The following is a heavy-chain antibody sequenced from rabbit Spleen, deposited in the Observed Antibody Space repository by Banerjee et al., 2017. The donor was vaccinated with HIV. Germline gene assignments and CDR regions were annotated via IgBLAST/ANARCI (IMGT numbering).Heavy chain of an antibody. J-gene: IGHJ2*01. D-gene: IGHD1-1*01. CDR1: GFSFSSSDY. CDR3: ARNYVNAFDP. Sequence: QSLEESGGGLVQPEGSLALTCKASGFSFSSSDYICWVRQAPGKGLEWISCIAGSSSGFTYSATWAKGRFTISKTSSTTMTLQMTSLTAADTATYFCARNYVNAFDPWGPGTLVTVS. V-gene: IGHV1S40*01. CDR2: IAGSSSGFT.